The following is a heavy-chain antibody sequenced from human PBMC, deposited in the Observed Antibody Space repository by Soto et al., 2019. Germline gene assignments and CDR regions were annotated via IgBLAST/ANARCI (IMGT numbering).Heavy chain of an antibody. D-gene: IGHD3-22*01. CDR2: FYHSGST. J-gene: IGHJ4*02. CDR3: ARIYWLRDSSGYHHPFDY. V-gene: IGHV4-30-4*01. CDR1: NGSVDSRDHY. Sequence: SETLSLTCTVSNGSVDSRDHYWSWIRHSPERGLEWIGHFYHSGSTYYNPSLRSRASISNDLSKNQFFLELSSVTGADTAVYFCARIYWLRDSSGYHHPFDYWGLGTLVTVSS.